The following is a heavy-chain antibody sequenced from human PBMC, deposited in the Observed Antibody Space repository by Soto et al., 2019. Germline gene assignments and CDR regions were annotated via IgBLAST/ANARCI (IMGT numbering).Heavy chain of an antibody. J-gene: IGHJ6*03. D-gene: IGHD6-13*01. CDR3: ARRGAAAGTQRVPYYYYYYMDV. CDR2: IYYSGST. CDR1: GGSISSYY. V-gene: IGHV4-59*08. Sequence: SETLSLTCTVSGGSISSYYWSWIRQPPGKGLEWIGYIYYSGSTNYNPSLKSRVTISVDTSKNQFSLKLSSVTAADTAVYYCARRGAAAGTQRVPYYYYYYMDVWGKGTTVTVSS.